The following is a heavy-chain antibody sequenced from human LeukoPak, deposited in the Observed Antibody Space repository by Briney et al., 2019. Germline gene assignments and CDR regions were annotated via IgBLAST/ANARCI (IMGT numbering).Heavy chain of an antibody. CDR2: IYYTGST. CDR1: GGSISPYY. J-gene: IGHJ5*02. Sequence: SETLSLTCTVSGGSISPYYWSWIRQPPAKGLEWIGNIYYTGSTNYNPSLKSRVTISVDTSKNQFSLKLSSVTAADTALYYCVRGKLGFDPWGQGTLVTVSS. V-gene: IGHV4-59*01. CDR3: VRGKLGFDP.